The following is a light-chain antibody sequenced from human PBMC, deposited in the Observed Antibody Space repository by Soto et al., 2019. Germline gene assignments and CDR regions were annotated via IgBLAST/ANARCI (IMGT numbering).Light chain of an antibody. CDR1: SSDVGGYNY. V-gene: IGLV2-8*01. CDR2: EVS. CDR3: SSYAGSTVV. Sequence: QSALTQPPSASGSPGQSVPISCTGTSSDVGGYNYVSWYQQHPGKAPTLMIYEVSKRPSGVPDRFSGSKSGNTASLTVSGLQAEDEADYYCSSYAGSTVVFGGGTKLTVL. J-gene: IGLJ2*01.